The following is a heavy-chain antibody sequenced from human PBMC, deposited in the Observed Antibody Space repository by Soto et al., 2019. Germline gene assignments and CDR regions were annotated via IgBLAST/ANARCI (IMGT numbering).Heavy chain of an antibody. J-gene: IGHJ4*02. D-gene: IGHD3-10*01. Sequence: SETLSLTWTVSGVSISSYYWSWIRPPPGKGLEWIGYIYYSGSTNYNPSLKSRVTISVDTSKNQFSLKLSSVTAADTAVYYCAASGSNGQFDFWAQGTLVTVSS. CDR2: IYYSGST. CDR3: AASGSNGQFDF. V-gene: IGHV4-59*01. CDR1: GVSISSYY.